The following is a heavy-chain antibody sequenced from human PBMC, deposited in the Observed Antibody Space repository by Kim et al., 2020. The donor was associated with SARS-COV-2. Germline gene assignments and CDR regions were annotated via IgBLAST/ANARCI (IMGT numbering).Heavy chain of an antibody. CDR1: GFTFSSYA. Sequence: GGSLRLSCAASGFTFSSYAMSWVRQAPGKGLEWVSAISGSGGSTHYADSVKGRFTISRDNSKNTLYLQMNSLRAEDTAVYYCVKDRSSWYYYYYMDVWGKGTTVTVSS. J-gene: IGHJ6*03. V-gene: IGHV3-23*01. CDR2: ISGSGGST. D-gene: IGHD6-13*01. CDR3: VKDRSSWYYYYYMDV.